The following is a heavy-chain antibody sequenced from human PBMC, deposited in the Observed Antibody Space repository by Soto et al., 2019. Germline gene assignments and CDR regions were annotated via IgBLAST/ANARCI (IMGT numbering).Heavy chain of an antibody. CDR2: IHYSGTT. J-gene: IGHJ4*02. Sequence: QLQLQESGPGLVKSSETLSLTCTVSGGSISKSNYFWGWIRQAPGKGLEWIASIHYSGTTSYNSSLKSRVPISVDTSKNQFSLELNSVTAADTAVYYCARLGWGNGDSDYWGQGTLVTVSS. D-gene: IGHD2-21*01. CDR1: GGSISKSNYF. V-gene: IGHV4-39*01. CDR3: ARLGWGNGDSDY.